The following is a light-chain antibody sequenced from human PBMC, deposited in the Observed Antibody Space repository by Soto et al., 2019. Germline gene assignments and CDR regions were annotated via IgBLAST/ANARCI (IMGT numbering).Light chain of an antibody. V-gene: IGKV3-20*01. J-gene: IGKJ1*01. CDR1: HSVSSSY. CDR3: QQDSRSTWT. CDR2: GAS. Sequence: EIVLTQSPATLSVSPGERATLSCRASHSVSSSYLAWYQQKPGQAPRLLIYGASSRASGIPNRCSGSGSGTDFTLTSSRQQPDVAAVYYWQQDSRSTWTFGQGTKVDIK.